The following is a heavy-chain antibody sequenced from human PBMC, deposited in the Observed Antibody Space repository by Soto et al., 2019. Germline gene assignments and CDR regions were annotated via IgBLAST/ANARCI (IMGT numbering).Heavy chain of an antibody. V-gene: IGHV3-7*04. D-gene: IGHD3-3*01. Sequence: EVQLVESGGGLVQPGGSLRLSCAASGFTFSSYWMSWVRQAPGKGLEWVANIKQDGSEKYYVDSVKGRFTISRDNAKNSLYLQMNSVRAEDTAVYYCARVPYYDFWSGYYTGTDYYYYMDVWGKGSTVTVSS. J-gene: IGHJ6*03. CDR2: IKQDGSEK. CDR3: ARVPYYDFWSGYYTGTDYYYYMDV. CDR1: GFTFSSYW.